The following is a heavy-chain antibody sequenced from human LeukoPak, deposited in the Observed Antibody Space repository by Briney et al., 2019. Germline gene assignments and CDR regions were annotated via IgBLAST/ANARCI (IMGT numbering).Heavy chain of an antibody. D-gene: IGHD1-26*01. Sequence: GGSLRLSCAASGFTVSSNYMSWVRQAPGKGLEWVSVIYSGGSTYYADSVEGRFTISRDNSKNTLYLQMNSLRAEDTAVYYCARIRGSHYYYYYMDVWGKGTTVTVSS. V-gene: IGHV3-53*01. CDR2: IYSGGST. CDR3: ARIRGSHYYYYYMDV. J-gene: IGHJ6*03. CDR1: GFTVSSNY.